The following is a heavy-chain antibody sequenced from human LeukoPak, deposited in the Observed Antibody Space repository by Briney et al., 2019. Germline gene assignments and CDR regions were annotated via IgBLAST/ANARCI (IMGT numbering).Heavy chain of an antibody. CDR3: ARTKPDNSEMYN. J-gene: IGHJ4*02. CDR2: VNPNSGNT. D-gene: IGHD3-22*01. V-gene: IGHV1-8*03. Sequence: ASVKVSCKASGYTFTTYDINWVRQAAGQGLEWMGWVNPNSGNTGYAQKFQGRLTITRDASISTAYMELSSLRSDDTAVYYCARTKPDNSEMYNWGQGTLVTVSS. CDR1: GYTFTTYD.